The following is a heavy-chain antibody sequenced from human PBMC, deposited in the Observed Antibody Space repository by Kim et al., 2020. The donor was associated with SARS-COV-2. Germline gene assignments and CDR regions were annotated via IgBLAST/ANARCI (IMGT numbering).Heavy chain of an antibody. D-gene: IGHD6-13*01. CDR2: T. V-gene: IGHV3-13*01. CDR3: ARGASSWYFDL. J-gene: IGHJ2*01. Sequence: TNYPGSVQGRFTISKENATNSMYLQMNSLSAGDTAVYYCARGASSWYFDLWGRGTLVTVSS.